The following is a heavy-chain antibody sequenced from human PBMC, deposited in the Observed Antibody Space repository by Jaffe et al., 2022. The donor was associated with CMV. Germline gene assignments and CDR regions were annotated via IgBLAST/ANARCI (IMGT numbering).Heavy chain of an antibody. V-gene: IGHV3-30*03. CDR1: GFTFSSYG. J-gene: IGHJ4*02. D-gene: IGHD1-26*01. CDR3: ALTPGEWELPGHFDY. Sequence: QVQLVESGGGVVQPGRSLRLSCAASGFTFSSYGMHWVRQAPGKGLEWVAVISYDGSNKYYADSVKGRFTISRDNSKNTLYLQMNSLRAEDTAVYYCALTPGEWELPGHFDYWGQGTLVTVSS. CDR2: ISYDGSNK.